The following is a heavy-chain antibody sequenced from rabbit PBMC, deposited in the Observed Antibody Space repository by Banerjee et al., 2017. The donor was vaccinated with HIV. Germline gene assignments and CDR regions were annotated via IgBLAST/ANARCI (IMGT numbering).Heavy chain of an antibody. J-gene: IGHJ4*01. Sequence: QSLEESGGDLVKPGASLTLTCTASGFSFSSSYWICWVRQAPGKGLEWIACIGTGSNTATYYASWAKGRFTISKTSSTTVTLQMTSLTASDTATYFCARDRVDAAGYDWDLWGPGTLVTVS. D-gene: IGHD6-1*01. CDR1: GFSFSSSYW. V-gene: IGHV1S40*01. CDR3: ARDRVDAAGYDWDL. CDR2: IGTGSNTAT.